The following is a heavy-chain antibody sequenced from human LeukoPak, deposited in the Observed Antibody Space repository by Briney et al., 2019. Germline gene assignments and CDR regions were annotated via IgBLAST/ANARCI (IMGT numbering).Heavy chain of an antibody. D-gene: IGHD3-22*01. J-gene: IGHJ2*01. CDR1: GGSFSGYY. CDR3: ARAARQGVTMIVVPFFYFDL. CDR2: INHSGST. V-gene: IGHV4-34*01. Sequence: SETLSLTCAVYGGSFSGYYWSWIRQPPGKVLEWIGEINHSGSTNYNPSLKSRVTISVDTSKNQFSLKLSSVTAADTAVYYCARAARQGVTMIVVPFFYFDLWGRGTLVTVSS.